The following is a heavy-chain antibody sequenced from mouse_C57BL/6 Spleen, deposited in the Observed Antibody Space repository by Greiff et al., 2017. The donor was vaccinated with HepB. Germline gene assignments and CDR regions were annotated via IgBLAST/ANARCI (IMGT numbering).Heavy chain of an antibody. Sequence: QVQLQQSGAELVMPGASVKLSCKASGYTFTSYWMHWVKQRPGQGLEWIGEIDPSDSYTNYNQKFKGKSTLTVDKSSSTAYMQLSSLTSEDSAVYYCARGDSNSAWFAYWGQGTLVTVSA. D-gene: IGHD2-5*01. CDR3: ARGDSNSAWFAY. CDR1: GYTFTSYW. J-gene: IGHJ3*01. V-gene: IGHV1-69*01. CDR2: IDPSDSYT.